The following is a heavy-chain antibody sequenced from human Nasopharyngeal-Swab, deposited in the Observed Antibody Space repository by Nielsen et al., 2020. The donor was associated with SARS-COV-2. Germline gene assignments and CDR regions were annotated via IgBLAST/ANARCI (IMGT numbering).Heavy chain of an antibody. V-gene: IGHV3-7*03. Sequence: GESLKISCAASGFPFSSYWMSWVRQAPGKGLEWVANIKQDGSEKYYVDSVKGRFTISRDNAKNSLYLQMNSLRAEDTAVYYCARDTDDYDILTGPEFGMDVWGQGTTVTVSS. CDR3: ARDTDDYDILTGPEFGMDV. J-gene: IGHJ6*02. CDR2: IKQDGSEK. CDR1: GFPFSSYW. D-gene: IGHD3-9*01.